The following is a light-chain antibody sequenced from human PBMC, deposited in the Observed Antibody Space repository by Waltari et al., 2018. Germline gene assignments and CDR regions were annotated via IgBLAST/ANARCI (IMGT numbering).Light chain of an antibody. CDR3: HQYSSTPWT. J-gene: IGKJ1*01. CDR1: QTVLHSSDTKNY. CDR2: WSS. V-gene: IGKV4-1*01. Sequence: DIVMTQSHDSLAVSLGERATINCKSSQTVLHSSDTKNYVAWYQQKPGQPPKLLIYWSSTRESGVPDRFSGSGSGTDFTLTISSLQAEDVAVYYCHQYSSTPWTFGQGTKVEVK.